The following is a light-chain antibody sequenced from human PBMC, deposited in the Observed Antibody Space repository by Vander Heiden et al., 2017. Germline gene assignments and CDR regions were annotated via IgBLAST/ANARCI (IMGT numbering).Light chain of an antibody. CDR2: KAS. Sequence: DIQMAHSPSTLSASVGDRVTITCRASQSISSWLAWYQQKPGKAPKLLIYKASSLESGVPSRFSGSGSGTEFTLTISSLQPDDFATYYCQQDNRYSPKWTLGKGTKVEIK. CDR3: QQDNRYSPKWT. V-gene: IGKV1-5*03. CDR1: QSISSW. J-gene: IGKJ1*01.